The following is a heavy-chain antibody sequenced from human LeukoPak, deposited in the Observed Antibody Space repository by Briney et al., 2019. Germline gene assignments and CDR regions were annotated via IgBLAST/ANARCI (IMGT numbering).Heavy chain of an antibody. CDR2: ITGSGTYT. D-gene: IGHD2-15*01. Sequence: PGGSLRLSCAASGFTFTTSWMHWFRQAPGKGLEWVSAITGSGTYTYYADSVKGRFTISRDYSKNTLYLQMNSLRAEDTAVYYCARDLYSSGGGDYWGQGTLVTVSS. CDR3: ARDLYSSGGGDY. J-gene: IGHJ4*02. V-gene: IGHV3-23*01. CDR1: GFTFTTSW.